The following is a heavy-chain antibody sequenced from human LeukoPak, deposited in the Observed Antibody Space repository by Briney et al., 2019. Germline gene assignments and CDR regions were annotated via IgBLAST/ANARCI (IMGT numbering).Heavy chain of an antibody. D-gene: IGHD2-15*01. J-gene: IGHJ3*02. CDR1: GFTSSIFE. CDR3: VRGGGPSYQYNAFDI. Sequence: QPGGSLRLSCIVSGFTSSIFEMNWVRQAPGKGLEWVSYITNSGSTTDYADSVKGRFTISRDNAKNSLYLQMSSLRAEDTAVYYCVRGGGPSYQYNAFDIWGQGTMVTVSS. V-gene: IGHV3-48*03. CDR2: ITNSGSTT.